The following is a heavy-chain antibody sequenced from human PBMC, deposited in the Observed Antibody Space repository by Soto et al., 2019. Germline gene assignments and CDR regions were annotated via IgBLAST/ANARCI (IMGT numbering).Heavy chain of an antibody. D-gene: IGHD5-18*01. Sequence: QAHLVESGGGVVQPGRSLILSCAASGFTFTSYGMHWVRQAPGTRLGWVAVISYDGGLQHYADSVKGRFTISRDNSTNMVLLEMNSLSAEDTAVYYCVSDRGYGHASVPYSWGQGTLVSVSS. V-gene: IGHV3-30*03. CDR1: GFTFTSYG. CDR3: VSDRGYGHASVPYS. CDR2: ISYDGGLQ. J-gene: IGHJ4*02.